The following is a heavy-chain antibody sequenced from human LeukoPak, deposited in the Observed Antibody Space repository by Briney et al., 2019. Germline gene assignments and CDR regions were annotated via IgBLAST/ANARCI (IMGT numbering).Heavy chain of an antibody. CDR2: IYTSGST. J-gene: IGHJ4*02. D-gene: IGHD4-11*01. V-gene: IGHV4-4*09. Sequence: SETLSLTCTVSGGSISSYYWSWIRQPPGKGLEWIGYIYTSGSTNYNPSLKSRVTISVDTSKNQFSLKLTSVTVADTAVYYCARGSYSDYVVNYWGQGILVTVSS. CDR3: ARGSYSDYVVNY. CDR1: GGSISSYY.